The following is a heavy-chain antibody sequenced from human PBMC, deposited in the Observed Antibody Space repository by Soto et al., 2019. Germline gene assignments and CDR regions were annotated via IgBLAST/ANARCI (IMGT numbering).Heavy chain of an antibody. Sequence: EVQLVESGGGLVQPGGSLKLSCAASGFTFSGSAMHWVRQASGKGLEWVGRIRSKANSYATAYAASVKGRFTISRDDSKNTAYLQMNSLKTEDTAVYYCTSGYCSSTSCYNWGQGTLVTVSS. V-gene: IGHV3-73*01. D-gene: IGHD2-2*01. CDR3: TSGYCSSTSCYN. J-gene: IGHJ4*02. CDR2: IRSKANSYAT. CDR1: GFTFSGSA.